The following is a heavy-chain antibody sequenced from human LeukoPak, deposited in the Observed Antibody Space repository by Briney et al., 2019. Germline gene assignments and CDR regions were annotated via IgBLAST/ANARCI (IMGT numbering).Heavy chain of an antibody. CDR3: ARESRGGGSSLYYFDC. CDR2: INYSGST. V-gene: IGHV4-39*02. Sequence: KSSETLSLTCSVSGASISSSDYYWGWIRQPPGQGLEWIGRINYSGSTYYNPSLKSRVTISVDTSKNHFSLRLTSMTAADTAVYYCARESRGGGSSLYYFDCWGQGTLVTVSS. J-gene: IGHJ4*02. D-gene: IGHD6-13*01. CDR1: GASISSSDYY.